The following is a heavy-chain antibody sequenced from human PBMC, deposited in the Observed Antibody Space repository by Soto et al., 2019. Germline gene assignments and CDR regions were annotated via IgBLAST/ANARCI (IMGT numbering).Heavy chain of an antibody. J-gene: IGHJ4*02. CDR1: GGSFSGYY. CDR2: INHSGST. Sequence: QVQLQQWGAGLLKPSETLSLTCAVYGGSFSGYYWSWIRQPPGKGLEWIGEINHSGSTNYNPSLKSRVTISVDTPKNQFSLKLSSVTAADTAVYYCARGTTVTAFDYWGQGTLVTVSS. CDR3: ARGTTVTAFDY. V-gene: IGHV4-34*01. D-gene: IGHD4-17*01.